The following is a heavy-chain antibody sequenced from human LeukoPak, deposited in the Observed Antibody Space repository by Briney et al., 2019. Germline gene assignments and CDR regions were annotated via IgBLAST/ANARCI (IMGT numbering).Heavy chain of an antibody. CDR2: IYYSGST. Sequence: TSQTLSLTCTVSGGSISSGGYYWSWIRQHPGKGLEWIGYIYYSGSTYYNPSLKSRVTISVDTSKNQFSLKLSSVTAADTAVYYCARDSDPRGGAFDIWGQGTMVTVSS. D-gene: IGHD3-10*01. J-gene: IGHJ3*02. V-gene: IGHV4-31*03. CDR3: ARDSDPRGGAFDI. CDR1: GGSISSGGYY.